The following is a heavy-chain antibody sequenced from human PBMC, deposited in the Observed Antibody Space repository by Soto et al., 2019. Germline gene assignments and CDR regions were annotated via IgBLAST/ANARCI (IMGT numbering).Heavy chain of an antibody. V-gene: IGHV3-30*18. Sequence: PGGSLRLSCAASGFTFSSYSMNWVRQAPGKGLEWVSVISYDGSNKYYADSVKGRFTISRDNSKNTLYLQMNSLRAEDTAVYYCAKDRDYYDSAPDYWGQGTLVTVSS. CDR3: AKDRDYYDSAPDY. J-gene: IGHJ4*02. D-gene: IGHD3-22*01. CDR2: ISYDGSNK. CDR1: GFTFSSYS.